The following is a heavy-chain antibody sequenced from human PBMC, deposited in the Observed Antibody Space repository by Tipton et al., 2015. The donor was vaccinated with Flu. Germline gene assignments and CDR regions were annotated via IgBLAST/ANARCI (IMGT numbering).Heavy chain of an antibody. Sequence: QLVQSGAEVKKPGASVKVSCKASGYTFTSYYMHWVRQAPGQGLEWMGIINPSGGRTSYAQKFQGRVTMTRDTSTSTVYMELSSLRSEDTAVYYCARNDGIVGAIDYWGQGTLVTVSS. CDR2: INPSGGRT. V-gene: IGHV1-46*01. D-gene: IGHD1-26*01. CDR1: GYTFTSYY. CDR3: ARNDGIVGAIDY. J-gene: IGHJ4*02.